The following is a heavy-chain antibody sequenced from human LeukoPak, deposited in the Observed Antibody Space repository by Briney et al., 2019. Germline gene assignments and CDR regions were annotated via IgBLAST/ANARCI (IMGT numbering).Heavy chain of an antibody. J-gene: IGHJ4*02. CDR3: EVVVAATLDYFDY. V-gene: IGHV1-46*01. CDR2: INPSGGST. D-gene: IGHD2-15*01. Sequence: ASVKVSCKASGYTFTSYYMHWVRQAPGQGLEWMGIINPSGGSTSYAQKFQGRVTMTRDTSTSTVYMELSSLRSKDTAVYYCEVVVAATLDYFDYWGQGTLVTVSS. CDR1: GYTFTSYY.